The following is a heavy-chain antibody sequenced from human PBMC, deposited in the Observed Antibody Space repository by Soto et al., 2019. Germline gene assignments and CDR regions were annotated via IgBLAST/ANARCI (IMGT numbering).Heavy chain of an antibody. CDR1: GFTFSIYA. D-gene: IGHD3-22*01. V-gene: IGHV3-30-3*01. CDR3: ARDLAYYYDSSGYYRYYYGMDV. CDR2: ISYDGSNK. Sequence: GGSLRLSCAASGFTFSIYALHWVRQAPGKGLEWVALISYDGSNKYYADSVKGRFTISRDNSKNTLYLQMNSLRAEDTAVYYCARDLAYYYDSSGYYRYYYGMDVWGQGTTVTVSS. J-gene: IGHJ6*02.